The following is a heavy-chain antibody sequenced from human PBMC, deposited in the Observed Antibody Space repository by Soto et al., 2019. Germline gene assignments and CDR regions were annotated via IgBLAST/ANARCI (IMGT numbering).Heavy chain of an antibody. V-gene: IGHV3-11*01. J-gene: IGHJ6*02. D-gene: IGHD5-12*01. Sequence: GGSLGLSCATSGFSFYDYYMILLCQAPGKGLEWVSYISSNGSTIYYADTVKGRFTISRDNAKNSLYLQMNSLRAEDTAVYYCARAYSGYDWIRNYYYGMDVWGQGTTVTVSS. CDR2: ISSNGSTI. CDR1: GFSFYDYY. CDR3: ARAYSGYDWIRNYYYGMDV.